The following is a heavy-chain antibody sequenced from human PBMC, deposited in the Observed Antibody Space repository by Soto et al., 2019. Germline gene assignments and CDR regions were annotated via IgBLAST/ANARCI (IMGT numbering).Heavy chain of an antibody. CDR1: GFTISECS. D-gene: IGHD3-10*02. V-gene: IGHV3-48*02. CDR2: ITIRTGNV. CDR3: VRDRDLYRDMFHADL. Sequence: GXLRLSCAASGFTISECSMNWVRQTTGKGLEWLAYITIRTGNVHYADSVRARFTISADIAENSVILQMNSLRDEDSAVYFCVRDRDLYRDMFHADLWGQGTVVTVSS. J-gene: IGHJ4*01.